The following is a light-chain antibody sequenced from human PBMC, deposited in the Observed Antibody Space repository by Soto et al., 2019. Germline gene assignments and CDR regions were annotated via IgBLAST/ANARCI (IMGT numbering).Light chain of an antibody. J-gene: IGKJ5*01. CDR1: QSISSW. V-gene: IGKV1-5*01. Sequence: DILMTQSPSTLSASVGDRVTITCRASQSISSWLAWYQQKPGNAPKLLIYDASTSESGVPSRFSGSGSGTEFTLTISSLQPDDFATYYCQQYNSYSPFGQGTRLEIK. CDR3: QQYNSYSP. CDR2: DAS.